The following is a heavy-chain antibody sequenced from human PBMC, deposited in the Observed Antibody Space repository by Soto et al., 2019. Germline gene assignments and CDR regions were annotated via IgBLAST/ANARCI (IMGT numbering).Heavy chain of an antibody. V-gene: IGHV1-69*06. D-gene: IGHD3-22*01. Sequence: QVQLVQSGAEVKKPGSSVKVSCKASGGTFSSYAISWVRQAPGQGLEWMGGIIPIFGTANYAQKFQGRVTITADKSTSTAYMELSSLRSEDTAVYYCAREMYYYDSSGYYGMDVWGQGTTVTVSS. CDR3: AREMYYYDSSGYYGMDV. CDR1: GGTFSSYA. J-gene: IGHJ6*02. CDR2: IIPIFGTA.